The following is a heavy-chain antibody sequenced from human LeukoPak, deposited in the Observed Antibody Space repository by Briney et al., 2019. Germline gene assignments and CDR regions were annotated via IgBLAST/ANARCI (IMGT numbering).Heavy chain of an antibody. CDR1: GFSFSASS. Sequence: GGSLRLSCGASGFSFSASSMHWVRQAPGKGLEWVGRVRSKINGYATHFAASVDGRFTVSRDDSKNTMYLHMNSLKTEDTAVYYCASGGGVLAAFDIWGQGTMVIVSS. D-gene: IGHD2-8*02. CDR3: ASGGGVLAAFDI. V-gene: IGHV3-73*01. J-gene: IGHJ3*02. CDR2: VRSKINGYAT.